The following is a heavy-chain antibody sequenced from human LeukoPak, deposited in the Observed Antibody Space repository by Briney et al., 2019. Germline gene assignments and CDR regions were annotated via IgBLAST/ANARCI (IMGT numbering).Heavy chain of an antibody. CDR2: ILGNGAGA. J-gene: IGHJ4*02. D-gene: IGHD3-10*01. CDR3: AKGQHLGSFYENEE. Sequence: PGGSLRLSCAASGFTFSGYAMSWVRQAPGKGLEWVSGILGNGAGAIYRDSVKGRFTISRDNFKNTVFLQMSSLRVEDTALYYCAKGQHLGSFYENEEWGQGTLVIVSS. V-gene: IGHV3-23*01. CDR1: GFTFSGYA.